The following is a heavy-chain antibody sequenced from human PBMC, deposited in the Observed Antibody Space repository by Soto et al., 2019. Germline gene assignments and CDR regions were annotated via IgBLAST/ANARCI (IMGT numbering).Heavy chain of an antibody. V-gene: IGHV4-39*01. CDR1: GGSISSSSYY. CDR2: IYYSGST. D-gene: IGHD4-17*01. J-gene: IGHJ4*02. Sequence: SETLSLTCTVSGGSISSSSYYWGWIRQPPGKGLEWIGSIYYSGSTYYNPSLKSRVTISVDTSKNQFSLKLSSVTAADTAVYYCARLLFVSGGWKKVTTYYFDYWGQGTLVTVSS. CDR3: ARLLFVSGGWKKVTTYYFDY.